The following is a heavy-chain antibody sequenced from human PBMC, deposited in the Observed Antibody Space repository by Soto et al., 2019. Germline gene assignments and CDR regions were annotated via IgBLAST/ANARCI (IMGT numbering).Heavy chain of an antibody. CDR2: IRGYNGDT. CDR3: GRVGSGSTPIDF. Sequence: ASVKVSCKASGYAFTTYDMSWVRQAPGQGPEWMGWIRGYNGDTNYAQRLQGRVTMTIDTSTSTAYMELRNLKSGDTAIYYCGRVGSGSTPIDFWGQGTLVIVSS. D-gene: IGHD6-25*01. CDR1: GYAFTTYD. V-gene: IGHV1-18*01. J-gene: IGHJ4*02.